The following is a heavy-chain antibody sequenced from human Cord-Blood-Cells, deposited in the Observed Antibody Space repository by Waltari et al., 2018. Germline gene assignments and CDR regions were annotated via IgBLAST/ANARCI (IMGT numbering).Heavy chain of an antibody. CDR3: ARDRPITGTTFGYYYYGMDV. CDR2: IYYSGSP. CDR1: GGPISTYD. V-gene: IGHV4-59*01. Sequence: QVQLQESGPGLVKPSETLSLTCTLSGGPISTYDWSWIRQPPGKGLEWIGYIYYSGSPNYNPSLTSRVTISVDTSKNQFSLKLSSVTAADTAVYYCARDRPITGTTFGYYYYGMDVWGQGTTVTVSS. D-gene: IGHD1-20*01. J-gene: IGHJ6*02.